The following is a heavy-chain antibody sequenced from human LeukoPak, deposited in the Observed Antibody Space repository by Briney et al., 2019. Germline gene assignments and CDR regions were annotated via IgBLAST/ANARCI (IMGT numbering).Heavy chain of an antibody. D-gene: IGHD4-17*01. CDR3: ARGGDYGDYFDY. V-gene: IGHV3-48*03. Sequence: GGSLRLSCAASGFTFSSYEMNWVRQAPGKGLEWVSYISSSGSTICYADSVKGRFTISRDNAKNSLYLQMNSLRAEDTAVYYCARGGDYGDYFDYWGQGTLVTVSS. CDR1: GFTFSSYE. J-gene: IGHJ4*02. CDR2: ISSSGSTI.